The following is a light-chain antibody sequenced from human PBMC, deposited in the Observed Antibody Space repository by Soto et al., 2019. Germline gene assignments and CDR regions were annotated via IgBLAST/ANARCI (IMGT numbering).Light chain of an antibody. J-gene: IGKJ1*01. CDR3: QQRSNWPPS. Sequence: IVRAQSPFTMSASPEERATLSCRASQSMGSNVAWYQQKPGQAPRLLIYDASNRATGIPARFSGSGSGTDFTLTISSLEPEDFAVYYCQQRSNWPPSFGQGTKV. CDR2: DAS. CDR1: QSMGSN. V-gene: IGKV3-11*01.